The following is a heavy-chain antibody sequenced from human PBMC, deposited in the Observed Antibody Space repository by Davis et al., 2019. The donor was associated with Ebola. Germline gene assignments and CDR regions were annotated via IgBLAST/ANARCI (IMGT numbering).Heavy chain of an antibody. D-gene: IGHD6-13*01. CDR3: AKSGNKPGSNWHSDWFDP. Sequence: PGGSLRLSCAASGFTFSDSYMSWIRQAPGKGLEWVSYISRSGSTIHYADSVKGRFTISRDNAKNSLYLQMNSLRAEDTAVYYCAKSGNKPGSNWHSDWFDPWGQGTLVTVSS. CDR1: GFTFSDSY. J-gene: IGHJ5*02. V-gene: IGHV3-11*01. CDR2: ISRSGSTI.